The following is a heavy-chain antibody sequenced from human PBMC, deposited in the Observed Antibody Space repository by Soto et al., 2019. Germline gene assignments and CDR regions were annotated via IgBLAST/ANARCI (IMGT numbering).Heavy chain of an antibody. Sequence: QVQLVQSGAEVKKPGASVKVSCKASGYTFTSYDINWVRQATGQGLEWMGWMNPNSGNTGYAQKFQGRVTMTRNTCISTAYMELSSLRSEDTAVYYCAQSRIDVYCFDYWGQGTLVTVSS. V-gene: IGHV1-8*01. CDR2: MNPNSGNT. CDR1: GYTFTSYD. D-gene: IGHD1-26*01. CDR3: AQSRIDVYCFDY. J-gene: IGHJ4*02.